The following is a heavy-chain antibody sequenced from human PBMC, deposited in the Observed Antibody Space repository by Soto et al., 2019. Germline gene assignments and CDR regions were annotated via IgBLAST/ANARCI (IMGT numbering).Heavy chain of an antibody. CDR2: IYYSGST. CDR1: GGSISSYY. CDR3: AIRYGGTLDF. Sequence: QVQLQESGPGLVKPSETLSPTCTSSGGSISSYYWSGVRQPPGKGLEWIGYIYYSGSTNYNHSLMCRFTISGDTSKNQFSLVLSSVPPADTSLSYCAIRYGGTLDFWGQGTLVTVSS. V-gene: IGHV4-59*08. D-gene: IGHD4-17*01. J-gene: IGHJ4*02.